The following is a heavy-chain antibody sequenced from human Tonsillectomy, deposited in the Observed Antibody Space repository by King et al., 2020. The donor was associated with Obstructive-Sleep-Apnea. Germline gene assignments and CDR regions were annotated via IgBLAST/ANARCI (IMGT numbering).Heavy chain of an antibody. CDR1: GASISSYY. CDR3: ARDLSGSYCGSDCSSGYWYFDL. V-gene: IGHV4-59*01. J-gene: IGHJ2*01. D-gene: IGHD2-21*02. Sequence: QLQESGPGLVKPSETLSLTCSVSGASISSYYWGWIRQSPGKGLEWIGYIFYTGNTRSHPSLKSRFTMSVDTSKNQFSLKLNSVTAADTAVYYCARDLSGSYCGSDCSSGYWYFDLWGRGTLVIVSS. CDR2: IFYTGNT.